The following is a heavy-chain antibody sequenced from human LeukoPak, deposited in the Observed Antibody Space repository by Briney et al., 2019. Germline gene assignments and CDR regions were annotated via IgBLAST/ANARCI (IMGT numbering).Heavy chain of an antibody. J-gene: IGHJ4*02. CDR1: GFSFSNAW. D-gene: IGHD5-18*01. CDR3: TRVRGYSYGPHTH. CDR2: IKSKTNGATT. V-gene: IGHV3-15*01. Sequence: PGGPLRLSCAVSGFSFSNAWMTWVRQAPGKGLEWVGRIKSKTNGATTAYAAPVRGRFTISRDDSKNTLYLQMNSLKTEDTAVYYCTRVRGYSYGPHTHWGQGTLVTVSS.